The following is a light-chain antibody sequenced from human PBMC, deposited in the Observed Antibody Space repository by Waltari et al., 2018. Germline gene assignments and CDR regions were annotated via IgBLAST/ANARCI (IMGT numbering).Light chain of an antibody. V-gene: IGKV2D-29*01. CDR1: PSLLHTDGRTY. CDR2: EVS. Sequence: DVVMTQTPLSLSVTPGRRASISCTSTPSLLHTDGRTYLYWFLQKPGQPPQLLIYEVSKRFSGVPDRFSGSGSGTDFTLRISRVEAEDVGVYYCMQSLQLSMWTFGQGTKVEIK. J-gene: IGKJ1*01. CDR3: MQSLQLSMWT.